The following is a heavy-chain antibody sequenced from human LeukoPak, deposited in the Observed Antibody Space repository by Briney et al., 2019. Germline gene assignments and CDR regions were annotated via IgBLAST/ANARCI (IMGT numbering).Heavy chain of an antibody. Sequence: GGSLRLSCAASGFTFSSYAMNWVRQAPGKGLEWVSGISGHGGNTYYADSVRGRFTISRDNSKNTLYLQMNSLRAEDTAVYYCANQPSLSSITDYWGQGTLVTVPS. CDR2: ISGHGGNT. D-gene: IGHD1-14*01. V-gene: IGHV3-23*01. CDR1: GFTFSSYA. J-gene: IGHJ4*02. CDR3: ANQPSLSSITDY.